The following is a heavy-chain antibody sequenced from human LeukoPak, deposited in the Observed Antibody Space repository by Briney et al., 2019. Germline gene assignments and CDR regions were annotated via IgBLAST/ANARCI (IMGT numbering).Heavy chain of an antibody. J-gene: IGHJ4*02. CDR2: INPSGGST. V-gene: IGHV1-46*01. Sequence: ASVKVSCKASGYTFTGYYMHWVRQAPGQGLEWMGIINPSGGSTSYAQKFQGRVTMTRDTSTSTVYMELSSLRSEDTAVYYCARAIGLGYSYGHWGQGTLVTVSS. D-gene: IGHD5-18*01. CDR1: GYTFTGYY. CDR3: ARAIGLGYSYGH.